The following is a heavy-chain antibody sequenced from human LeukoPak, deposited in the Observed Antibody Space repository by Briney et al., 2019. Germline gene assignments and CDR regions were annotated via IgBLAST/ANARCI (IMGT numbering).Heavy chain of an antibody. CDR3: ARDSRGYSYGYYYYYMDV. CDR1: GYTFTSYY. D-gene: IGHD5-18*01. Sequence: ASVKVSCKASGYTFTSYYMHWVRQAPGQGLEWMGIINPSGGSTSYAQKFQGRVTMTRDMSTSTVYMELSSLRSEDTAVYYCARDSRGYSYGYYYYYMDVWGKGTTVTVSS. J-gene: IGHJ6*03. V-gene: IGHV1-46*01. CDR2: INPSGGST.